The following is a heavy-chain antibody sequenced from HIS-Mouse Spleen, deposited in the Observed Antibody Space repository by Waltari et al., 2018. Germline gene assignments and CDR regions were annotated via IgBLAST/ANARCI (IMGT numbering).Heavy chain of an antibody. CDR2: ISYDGSNK. CDR1: GFPFSIYA. D-gene: IGHD6-19*01. V-gene: IGHV3-30*04. J-gene: IGHJ3*02. CDR3: ARGAVAGDAFDI. Sequence: QVQLVESGGGVVQPGRSLSLSCAASGFPFSIYAMHWVRQAPGKGLEWVAVISYDGSNKYYADSVKGRFTISRDNSKNTLYLQMNSLRAEDTAVYYCARGAVAGDAFDIWGQGTMVTVSS.